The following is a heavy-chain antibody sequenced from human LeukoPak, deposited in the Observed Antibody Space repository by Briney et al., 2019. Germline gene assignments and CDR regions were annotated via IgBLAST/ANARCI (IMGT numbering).Heavy chain of an antibody. CDR2: IYYSGST. V-gene: IGHV4-39*07. Sequence: PSETLSLTCTVSGGSISNSSYYWGWIRQPPGKGLEWIGSIYYSGSTYYNPSLKSRVTISVDTSKNQFSLKLSSVTAADTAVYYCARSDYGDPQFDYWGQGTLVTVSS. D-gene: IGHD4-17*01. J-gene: IGHJ4*02. CDR3: ARSDYGDPQFDY. CDR1: GGSISNSSYY.